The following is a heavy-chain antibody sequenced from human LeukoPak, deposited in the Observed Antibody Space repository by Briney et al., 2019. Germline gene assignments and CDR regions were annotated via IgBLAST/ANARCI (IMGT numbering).Heavy chain of an antibody. Sequence: SETLSLTCTVSGGSISSYYWSWIRQPAGKGLEWIGRIYTSGSTNYNPSLKSRVTMSVDTSKNQFSLKLSSVTAADAAAYYCARERSSYYDILTGYSGYYFDYWGQGTLVTVSS. D-gene: IGHD3-9*01. CDR2: IYTSGST. CDR1: GGSISSYY. CDR3: ARERSSYYDILTGYSGYYFDY. V-gene: IGHV4-4*07. J-gene: IGHJ4*02.